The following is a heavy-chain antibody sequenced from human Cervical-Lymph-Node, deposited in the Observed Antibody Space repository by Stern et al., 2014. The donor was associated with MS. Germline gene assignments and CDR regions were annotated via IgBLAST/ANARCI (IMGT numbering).Heavy chain of an antibody. CDR2: ISYDGSNR. CDR1: GFTFDSYG. J-gene: IGHJ4*02. CDR3: AKNTMGIAVAGLFDY. Sequence: VQLVESGGGVVQPGRSLRLSCEASGFTFDSYGVHWVRQPPGKGLEWVAVISYDGSNRYYAESVKGRFTISRDSSKNTVHLQMNSLRADDTALYYCAKNTMGIAVAGLFDYWGQGILVTVSS. V-gene: IGHV3-30*18. D-gene: IGHD6-19*01.